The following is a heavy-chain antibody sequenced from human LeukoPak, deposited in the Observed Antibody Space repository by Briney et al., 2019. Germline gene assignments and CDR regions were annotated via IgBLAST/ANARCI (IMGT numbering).Heavy chain of an antibody. CDR1: GYTFTSYY. J-gene: IGHJ4*02. CDR3: ARASTYYYGSGSYYSRGSLDY. CDR2: INPSGGST. Sequence: ASVKVSCKASGYTFTSYYMHWVRPAPGQGLEWMGIINPSGGSTSYAQKFQGRVTMTRDTSTSTVYMELSSLRSEDTAVYYCARASTYYYGSGSYYSRGSLDYWGQGTLVTVSS. D-gene: IGHD3-10*01. V-gene: IGHV1-46*01.